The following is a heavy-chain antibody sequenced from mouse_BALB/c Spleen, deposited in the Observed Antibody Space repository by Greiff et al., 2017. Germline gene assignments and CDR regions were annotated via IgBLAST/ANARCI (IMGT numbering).Heavy chain of an antibody. CDR3: ARTYGNYAWFAY. D-gene: IGHD2-1*01. Sequence: VQLQQSGPELVKPGASMKISCKASGYSFTGYTMNWVKQSHGQNLEWIGLINPYNGGTSYNQKFKGKATLTVDKSSSTAYMELLSLTSEDSAVYDCARTYGNYAWFAYWGQGTLVTVSA. CDR2: INPYNGGT. V-gene: IGHV1-18*01. J-gene: IGHJ3*01. CDR1: GYSFTGYT.